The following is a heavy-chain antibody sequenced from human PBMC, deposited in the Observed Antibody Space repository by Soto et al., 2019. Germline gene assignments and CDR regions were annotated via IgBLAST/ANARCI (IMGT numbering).Heavy chain of an antibody. Sequence: EGQVLESGGGLVQPGGSLRLTCVASGFTLSNFGMSWVRQAPGKGLEWVSFVSGNGGSTYYIDSVKGRLTISRDSSTNTVRLQMNSLRAEDTAVYYCAKSNYGDRDWGQGALVTVSS. V-gene: IGHV3-23*01. D-gene: IGHD4-17*01. CDR1: GFTLSNFG. CDR3: AKSNYGDRD. CDR2: VSGNGGST. J-gene: IGHJ4*02.